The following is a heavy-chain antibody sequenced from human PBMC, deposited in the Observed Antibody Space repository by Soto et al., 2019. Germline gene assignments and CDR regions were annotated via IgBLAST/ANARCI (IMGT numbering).Heavy chain of an antibody. Sequence: ASVKVSCKASGYTLTSFSMHWVRHAPGEGLEWMGIINPNSGSTNYARKFQGRVTMTTDTSTSTVYMELSSLRSEDTAVYYCARGAPGYHMLYWAQGTLVTVSS. V-gene: IGHV1-46*01. CDR3: ARGAPGYHMLY. CDR1: GYTLTSFS. D-gene: IGHD3-9*01. J-gene: IGHJ4*02. CDR2: INPNSGST.